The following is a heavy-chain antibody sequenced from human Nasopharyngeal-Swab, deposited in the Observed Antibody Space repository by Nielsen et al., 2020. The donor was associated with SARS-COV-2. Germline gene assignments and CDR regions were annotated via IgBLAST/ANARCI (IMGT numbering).Heavy chain of an antibody. D-gene: IGHD3-3*01. CDR2: IYYSGST. CDR3: ARAPTVFGVVITALDY. Sequence: WIRQPPGKGLEWIGYIYYSGSTYYNPSLKSRLTMSVDTSKNQFSLKLSSVTAADTAVYYCARAPTVFGVVITALDYWGQGALVTVSS. J-gene: IGHJ4*02. V-gene: IGHV4-31*02.